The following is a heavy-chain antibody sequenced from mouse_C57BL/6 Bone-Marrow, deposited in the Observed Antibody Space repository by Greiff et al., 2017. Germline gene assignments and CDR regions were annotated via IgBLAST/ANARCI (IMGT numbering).Heavy chain of an antibody. D-gene: IGHD1-1*01. CDR2: IYPGSGST. V-gene: IGHV1-55*01. CDR1: GYTFTSYW. CDR3: ARSGPYYGSSLVAY. J-gene: IGHJ3*01. Sequence: QVQLQQPGAELVKPGASVKMSCKASGYTFTSYWITWVKQRPGQGLEWIGDIYPGSGSTNYNEKFKSKATLTVDTSSSSAYMQLSSLTSEDSAVYDWARSGPYYGSSLVAYWAKGTLVTVSA.